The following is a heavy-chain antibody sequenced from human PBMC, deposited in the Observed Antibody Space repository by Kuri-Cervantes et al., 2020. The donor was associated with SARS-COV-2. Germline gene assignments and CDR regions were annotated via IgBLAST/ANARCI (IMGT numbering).Heavy chain of an antibody. J-gene: IGHJ5*02. V-gene: IGHV4-39*01. D-gene: IGHD5-12*01. CDR2: VQYNGNT. Sequence: SETLSLTCTASGGSISSSYFWGWIRQPPGKGLEWIGSVQYNGNTYHNPSLKSRLTISVDTSKNQFSLSLSSVTAADTAVYYCARLPLLDLSGYSPAGYPWFDPWGLGTLVTVSS. CDR3: ARLPLLDLSGYSPAGYPWFDP. CDR1: GGSISSSYF.